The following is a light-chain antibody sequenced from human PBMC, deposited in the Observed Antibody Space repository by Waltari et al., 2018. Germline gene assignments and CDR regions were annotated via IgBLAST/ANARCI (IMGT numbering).Light chain of an antibody. CDR1: QSISHY. Sequence: DIQMTQSPSSLSASVGDRVTITCRASQSISHYLNWYQQKPGEAPKLLIYAASRLQSGVPSRFSGGGSGTDFALTSNSLQPEDFATYYCQQSYSTLPFTFGPGTKVDLK. CDR3: QQSYSTLPFT. V-gene: IGKV1-39*01. J-gene: IGKJ3*01. CDR2: AAS.